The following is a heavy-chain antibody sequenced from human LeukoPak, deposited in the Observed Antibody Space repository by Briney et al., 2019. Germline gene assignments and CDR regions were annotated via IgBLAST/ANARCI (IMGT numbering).Heavy chain of an antibody. D-gene: IGHD3-10*01. J-gene: IGHJ4*02. Sequence: ASVKVSCKASGYTFTGYYMHWVRQAPGQGLEWMGWINPNSGGTNYAQKFQGRVTMTRDTSISTAYMELSRLRSDDTAVYYCARADMVQGVTYFDYWGQGTLVTVSS. CDR2: INPNSGGT. CDR3: ARADMVQGVTYFDY. V-gene: IGHV1-2*02. CDR1: GYTFTGYY.